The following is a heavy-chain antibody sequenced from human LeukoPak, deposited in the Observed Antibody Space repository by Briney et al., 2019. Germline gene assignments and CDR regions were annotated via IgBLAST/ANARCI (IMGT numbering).Heavy chain of an antibody. J-gene: IGHJ4*02. Sequence: SETLSLTCAVYGGSFSGYYWSWIRQPPGKGLEWIGEINHSGSTNYNPSLKSRVTISVDTSKNQFSLKLSSVTAADTAVYYCARQRATTDYWGQGTLVSVSS. CDR3: ARQRATTDY. D-gene: IGHD5-12*01. CDR1: GGSFSGYY. CDR2: INHSGST. V-gene: IGHV4-34*01.